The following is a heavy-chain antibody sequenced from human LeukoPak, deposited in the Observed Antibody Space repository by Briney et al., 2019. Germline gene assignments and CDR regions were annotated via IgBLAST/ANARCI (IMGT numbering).Heavy chain of an antibody. D-gene: IGHD3-16*01. J-gene: IGHJ6*03. V-gene: IGHV3-11*01. CDR1: GGSFSGYY. CDR2: ISSSGSTI. Sequence: LSLTCAVYGGSFSGYYWSWIRQPPGKGLEWVSYISSSGSTIYYADSVKGRFTISRDNSKNTLYLQMNSLRAEDTAVYYCAKDMGVYYMDVWGKGTTVTISS. CDR3: AKDMGVYYMDV.